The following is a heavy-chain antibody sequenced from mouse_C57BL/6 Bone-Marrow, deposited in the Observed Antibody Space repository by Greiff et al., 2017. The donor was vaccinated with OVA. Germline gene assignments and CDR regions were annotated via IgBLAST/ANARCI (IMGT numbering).Heavy chain of an antibody. CDR1: GYTFTSYW. V-gene: IGHV1-69*01. J-gene: IGHJ2*01. CDR3: AREERYPYYFDY. CDR2: IDPSDSYT. Sequence: QVQLQQPGAELVMPGASVKLSCKASGYTFTSYWMHWVKQRPGQGLEWIGEIDPSDSYTNYNQKFKGKSTLTVDQSSSTAYMQLSSLTSEDSAVYYCAREERYPYYFDYWGQGTTLTVSS. D-gene: IGHD2-14*01.